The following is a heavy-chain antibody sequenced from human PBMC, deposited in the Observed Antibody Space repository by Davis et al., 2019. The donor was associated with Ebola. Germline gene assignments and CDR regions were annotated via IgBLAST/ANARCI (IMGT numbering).Heavy chain of an antibody. CDR1: GFTFSSYW. CDR3: ARGHISGWYYYYYGMDV. J-gene: IGHJ6*02. V-gene: IGHV3-74*01. CDR2: INSDGSST. D-gene: IGHD6-19*01. Sequence: HTGGSLRLSCAASGFTFSSYWMHWVRHAPGKGLVWVSRINSDGSSTSYADSVKGRFTISRDNAKNTLYLLMNSLRAEDTAVYYCARGHISGWYYYYYGMDVWGQGTTVTVSS.